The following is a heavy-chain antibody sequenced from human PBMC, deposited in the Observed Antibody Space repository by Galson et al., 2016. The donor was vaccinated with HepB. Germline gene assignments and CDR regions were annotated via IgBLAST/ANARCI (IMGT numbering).Heavy chain of an antibody. V-gene: IGHV2-5*02. J-gene: IGHJ6*02. CDR2: IYCADDK. Sequence: PALVKPTQTLTLTCPFSGFSLTTVDVGVGWIRQAPGQALEWLALIYCADDKRFSPSLKSRLTITRDTPKNQVVLTMTNVDPVDTATYYCAHRTNGRGWYYYYYGIDVWGQGTTVTVSS. CDR3: AHRTNGRGWYYYYYGIDV. CDR1: GFSLTTVDVG. D-gene: IGHD6-19*01.